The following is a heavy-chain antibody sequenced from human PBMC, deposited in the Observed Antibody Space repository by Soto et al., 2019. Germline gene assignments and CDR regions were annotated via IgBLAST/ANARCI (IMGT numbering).Heavy chain of an antibody. J-gene: IGHJ4*02. CDR3: ARLLLPPSGWSY. V-gene: IGHV5-51*01. D-gene: IGHD6-19*01. CDR2: IHPGDPEI. CDR1: GYSFSIYW. Sequence: GESLKISCKGSGYSFSIYWIGWVRQMPGKGLELMGIIHPGDPEIRYSPSFQGQVTIPADKSINTAYLQWNSLKAADSAMYYCARLLLPPSGWSYWGQGTLVTAPQ.